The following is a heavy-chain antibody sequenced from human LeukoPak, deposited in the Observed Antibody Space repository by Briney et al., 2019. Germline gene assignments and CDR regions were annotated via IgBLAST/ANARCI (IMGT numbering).Heavy chain of an antibody. Sequence: PGGSLRLSCAASGFTFSTYSINWVRRAPGKGLEWVSCISGSSNYIYYTDSVKGRFTLSRDNAKNSLFLQMNSLRAEDTAVYYCARGRGSSYGDPFDYWGQGTLVTVSS. CDR2: ISGSSNYI. J-gene: IGHJ4*02. V-gene: IGHV3-21*01. CDR1: GFTFSTYS. D-gene: IGHD5-18*01. CDR3: ARGRGSSYGDPFDY.